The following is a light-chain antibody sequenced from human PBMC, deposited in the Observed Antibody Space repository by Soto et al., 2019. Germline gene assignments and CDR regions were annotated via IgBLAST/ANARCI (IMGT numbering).Light chain of an antibody. V-gene: IGLV1-44*01. J-gene: IGLJ1*01. Sequence: QSVLTQTPSASGTPGQRVTMSCSGSSSNIGINDVHWYRQLSGAAPQILIYDTAQRATGVPDRFSGSKSGTSATLGVTGLQSGDAADYYCGTWDSSLNGYVFGPGTKVTVL. CDR2: DTA. CDR3: GTWDSSLNGYV. CDR1: SSNIGIND.